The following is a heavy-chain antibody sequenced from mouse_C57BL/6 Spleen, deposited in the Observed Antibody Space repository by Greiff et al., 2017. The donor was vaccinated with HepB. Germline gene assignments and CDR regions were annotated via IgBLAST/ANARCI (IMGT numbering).Heavy chain of an antibody. Sequence: EVQLVESGGGLVQPKGSLKLSCAASGFSFNTYAMNWVRQAPGKGLEWVARIRSKSTNYATYYADSVKDRFTISRDESESMLYLQMNNLKTEDTAMYYCVRPPCGNYPSAWCAYWGQGTLVTVSA. CDR1: GFSFNTYA. CDR3: VRPPCGNYPSAWCAY. CDR2: IRSKSTNYAT. D-gene: IGHD2-1*01. J-gene: IGHJ3*01. V-gene: IGHV10-1*01.